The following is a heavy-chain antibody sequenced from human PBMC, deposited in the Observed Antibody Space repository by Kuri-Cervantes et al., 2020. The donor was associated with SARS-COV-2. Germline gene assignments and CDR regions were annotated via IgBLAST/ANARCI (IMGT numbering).Heavy chain of an antibody. V-gene: IGHV4-39*07. J-gene: IGHJ4*02. CDR1: GGSISSSSYY. CDR3: ARRSGYDLDFDY. D-gene: IGHD5-12*01. CDR2: IYYSGST. Sequence: SETLSLTCTVSGGSISSSSYYWGWIRQPPGKGLEWIGSIYYSGSTYHNPSLKSRVTISVDTSKNQFSLKLSSVTAADTAVYYCARRSGYDLDFDYWGQGTLVTVSS.